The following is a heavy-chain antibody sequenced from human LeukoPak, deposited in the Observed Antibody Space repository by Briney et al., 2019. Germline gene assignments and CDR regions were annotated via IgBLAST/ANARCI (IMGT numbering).Heavy chain of an antibody. CDR2: ISGSGGST. V-gene: IGHV3-23*01. CDR3: ARGRLRVIDALDI. Sequence: GGSLRLSCAASGFTSSSYSMNWVRQAPGKGLEWVSVISGSGGSTYYADSVKGRFTISRDNSKNTLYLQMDSLRAGDTAVYYCARGRLRVIDALDIWGQGTMVTVSS. D-gene: IGHD2-21*01. J-gene: IGHJ3*02. CDR1: GFTSSSYS.